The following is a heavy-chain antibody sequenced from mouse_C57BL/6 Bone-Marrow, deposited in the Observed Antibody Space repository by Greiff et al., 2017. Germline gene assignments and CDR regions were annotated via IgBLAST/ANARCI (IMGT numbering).Heavy chain of an antibody. CDR2: IDPEDGDT. V-gene: IGHV14-1*01. Sequence: VQLQQSGAELVRPGASVKLSCTASGFNIKDYYMHWVKQRPEQGLEWIGRIDPEDGDTEYAPKFKGKATLTVDKSSSTAYMELNSLTSEDSAVYYCARFLRSDYWGQGTTLTVSS. CDR1: GFNIKDYY. J-gene: IGHJ2*01. CDR3: ARFLRSDY. D-gene: IGHD1-1*01.